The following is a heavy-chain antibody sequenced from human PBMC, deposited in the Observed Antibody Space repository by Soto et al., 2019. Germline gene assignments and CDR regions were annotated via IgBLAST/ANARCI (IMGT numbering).Heavy chain of an antibody. CDR2: LNPNSGGT. CDR3: AVEPRYFDCDFVY. D-gene: IGHD3-9*01. J-gene: IGHJ4*02. Sequence: SVKVSCKAPGDTFTGYYRHWERPAPGHVLEWMGWLNPNSGGTDYAQKFQGRVTMTRDTSISTAYMRLSRLRSDDTSVYYCAVEPRYFDCDFVYWGQGTLVTVSS. CDR1: GDTFTGYY. V-gene: IGHV1-2*02.